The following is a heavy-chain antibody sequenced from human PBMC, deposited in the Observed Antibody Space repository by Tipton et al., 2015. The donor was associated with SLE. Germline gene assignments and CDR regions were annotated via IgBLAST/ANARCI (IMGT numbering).Heavy chain of an antibody. CDR1: GYSISSGYY. CDR3: ARQGFYSSGCHEGCWFDP. V-gene: IGHV4-38-2*02. CDR2: IYHTGST. D-gene: IGHD6-19*01. J-gene: IGHJ5*02. Sequence: TLSLTCTVSGYSISSGYYWGWIRQPPGKGLEWIGSIYHTGSTYYNPSLKSRVTISVDTPKNQFSLKLNSVTAADTAVYYCARQGFYSSGCHEGCWFDPWGQGTLVTVSS.